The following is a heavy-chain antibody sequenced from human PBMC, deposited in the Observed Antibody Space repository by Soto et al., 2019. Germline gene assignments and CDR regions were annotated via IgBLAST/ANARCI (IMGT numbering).Heavy chain of an antibody. CDR3: ARQGPELQKYYYYYYGMDV. D-gene: IGHD1-7*01. CDR2: IYYSGST. J-gene: IGHJ6*02. CDR1: GGSISSSSYY. V-gene: IGHV4-39*01. Sequence: QLQLQESGPGLVKPSETLSLTCTVSGGSISSSSYYCGWIRQPPGKGLEWIGRIYYSGSTYYNPSLKSRVTISVDTSKNQFSLKLSSVTAADTAVYYCARQGPELQKYYYYYYGMDVWGQGTTVTVSS.